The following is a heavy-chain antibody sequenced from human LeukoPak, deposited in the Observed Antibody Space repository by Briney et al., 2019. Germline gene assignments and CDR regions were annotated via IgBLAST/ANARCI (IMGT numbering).Heavy chain of an antibody. CDR3: AKANYYDSSGHDAFDI. D-gene: IGHD3-22*01. CDR2: IIPIFGTA. V-gene: IGHV1-69*05. J-gene: IGHJ3*02. Sequence: SVKVSCKASGGTFSSYAISWVRQAPGQGLEWMGRIIPIFGTANYAQKFQGRVTITTDESTSTAYMELSSLRSEDTAVYFCAKANYYDSSGHDAFDIWGQGTMVTVSS. CDR1: GGTFSSYA.